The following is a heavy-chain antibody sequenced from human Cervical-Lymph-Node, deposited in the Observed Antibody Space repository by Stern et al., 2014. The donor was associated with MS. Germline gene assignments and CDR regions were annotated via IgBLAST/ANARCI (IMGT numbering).Heavy chain of an antibody. CDR2: INAYNGNT. V-gene: IGHV1-18*01. Sequence: QMQLVQSGAEVKKPGASVKVSCKTSGYTFATSGISWVRQAPGQGLEWLGWINAYNGNTNYAQKVQGRVTMTTDTSTTTAYMELRSLTSDDTAVYYCARQFTQYAPYYDRHFDYWGQGTVVTVSS. CDR1: GYTFATSG. D-gene: IGHD3-22*01. CDR3: ARQFTQYAPYYDRHFDY. J-gene: IGHJ4*02.